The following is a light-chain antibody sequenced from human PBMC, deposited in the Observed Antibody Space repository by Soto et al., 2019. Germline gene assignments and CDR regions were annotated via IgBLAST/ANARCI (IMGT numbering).Light chain of an antibody. Sequence: QSALTQPPSASGSPGQSVTISCTGTSSDVGGYNYVSWYQQHPGKAPKLMIYEVSKRPSGVPDRFSGSKSGNTASLTVSGLQAEDEADYYCSSYAGSSPFVVFGGGTKLTVL. J-gene: IGLJ2*01. CDR1: SSDVGGYNY. V-gene: IGLV2-8*01. CDR2: EVS. CDR3: SSYAGSSPFVV.